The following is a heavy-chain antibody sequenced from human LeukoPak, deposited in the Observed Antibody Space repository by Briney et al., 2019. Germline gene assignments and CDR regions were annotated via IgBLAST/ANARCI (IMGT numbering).Heavy chain of an antibody. CDR2: ISSSSSTI. D-gene: IGHD3-22*01. CDR1: GFTFSSYS. Sequence: PGGALRLSCAASGFTFSSYSMNWVRQAPGKGLEWVSYISSSSSTIYYADSVKGRFTISRDNAKNSLYLQMNSLRAEDTAVYYCAIEGSWLSIHYWVQGTLVTVSS. J-gene: IGHJ4*02. V-gene: IGHV3-48*01. CDR3: AIEGSWLSIHY.